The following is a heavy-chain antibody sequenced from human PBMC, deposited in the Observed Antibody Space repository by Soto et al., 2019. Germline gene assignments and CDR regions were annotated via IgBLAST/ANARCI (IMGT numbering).Heavy chain of an antibody. D-gene: IGHD6-6*01. CDR3: ARDELEAGIAARPGGPYYYYGMDV. Sequence: ASVKVSCKTSGYTFTSYYMHWVRQAPGQGLEWMGIINPSDRTTNYAQKFQGRVTMTRDTSTSTVYMELSSLRSEDTAVYYCARDELEAGIAARPGGPYYYYGMDVWGQGTTVTVSS. V-gene: IGHV1-46*01. CDR2: INPSDRTT. J-gene: IGHJ6*02. CDR1: GYTFTSYY.